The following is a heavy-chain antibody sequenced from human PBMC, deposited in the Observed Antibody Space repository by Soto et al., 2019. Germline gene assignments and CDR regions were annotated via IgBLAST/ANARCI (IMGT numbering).Heavy chain of an antibody. Sequence: QLQLQESGSGLVKPSQTLSLTCAVSGGSISSGGYSWSWIRQPPGKGLEWIGYINHSGSTYYNPSLKSRVTISVDRSKNQLSLKLSSVTAAETAVYYCARGPYSSWGENWFDPWGQGTLVTVSS. J-gene: IGHJ5*02. D-gene: IGHD6-6*01. V-gene: IGHV4-30-2*01. CDR1: GGSISSGGYS. CDR3: ARGPYSSWGENWFDP. CDR2: INHSGST.